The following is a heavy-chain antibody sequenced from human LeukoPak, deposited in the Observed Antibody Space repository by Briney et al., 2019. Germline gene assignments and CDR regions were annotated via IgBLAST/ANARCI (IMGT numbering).Heavy chain of an antibody. CDR2: INWNGGST. Sequence: PGGSPRLSCAASGFSFDDYGMSWVRQAPGKGLEWVSGINWNGGSTGYADSVKGRFTISRDNAKNSLYLQMNSLRAEDTAVYYCARDYGEYYYDSSGYYGGFDYWGQGTLVTVSS. CDR3: ARDYGEYYYDSSGYYGGFDY. CDR1: GFSFDDYG. J-gene: IGHJ4*02. V-gene: IGHV3-20*04. D-gene: IGHD3-22*01.